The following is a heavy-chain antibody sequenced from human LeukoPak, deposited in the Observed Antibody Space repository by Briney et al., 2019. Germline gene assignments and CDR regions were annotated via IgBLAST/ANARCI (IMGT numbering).Heavy chain of an antibody. CDR2: IYPGDSDT. CDR3: ARSYDSLGFDY. V-gene: IGHV5-51*01. CDR1: GYSFTNYW. D-gene: IGHD3-9*01. J-gene: IGHJ4*02. Sequence: GESLKISCKGSGYSFTNYWIGWVRQMPGKGLEWMGIIYPGDSDTRYSPSFQGQVTISADKSIRTAYLQWSSLKASDTAMYYCARSYDSLGFDYWGQGTLVTVSS.